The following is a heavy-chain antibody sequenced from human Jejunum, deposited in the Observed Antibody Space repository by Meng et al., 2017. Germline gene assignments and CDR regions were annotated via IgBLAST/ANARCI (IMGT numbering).Heavy chain of an antibody. D-gene: IGHD2-8*01. CDR3: ARAYCTDVSCHDFFDS. V-gene: IGHV4-4*02. CDR1: GASISRTNW. CDR2: IDPSEST. J-gene: IGHJ4*02. Sequence: QGRVAEPGPGRVKPSGTLSPPCAVAGASISRTNWWSWVRQPPGKGLEWIGKIDPSESTHYNPSLKGRVTISADRSKNQFSLRLTSVTAADTAIYYCARAYCTDVSCHDFFDSWGQGTLVTVSS.